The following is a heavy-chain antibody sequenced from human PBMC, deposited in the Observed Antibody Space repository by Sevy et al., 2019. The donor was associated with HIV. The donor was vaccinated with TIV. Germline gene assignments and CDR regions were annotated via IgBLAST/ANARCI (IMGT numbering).Heavy chain of an antibody. CDR2: IYYSGST. Sequence: SETLSLTCTVSGGSISSGDYYWSWIRQPPGKGLEWIGYIYYSGSTYYNPSLKSRVTISVDTSKNQFSLKLSSVTAADTAVYYCARGGLRFKGAFDYWGQEPWSPSPQ. CDR3: ARGGLRFKGAFDY. J-gene: IGHJ4*01. D-gene: IGHD3-3*01. CDR1: GGSISSGDYY. V-gene: IGHV4-30-4*01.